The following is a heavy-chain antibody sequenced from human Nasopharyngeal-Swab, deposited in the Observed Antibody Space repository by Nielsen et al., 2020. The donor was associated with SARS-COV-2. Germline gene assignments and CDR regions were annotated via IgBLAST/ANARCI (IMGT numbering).Heavy chain of an antibody. CDR2: ISGSGGST. Sequence: GGSLRLSCAASGFTFSSYAMSWVRQAPGKGLEWVSAISGSGGSTYYADSVKGRFTISRDNSKNTLYLQMNSLRAEGTAVYYCARDRYYYDSSDRPGSFDYWGQGTLVTVSS. CDR1: GFTFSSYA. V-gene: IGHV3-23*01. D-gene: IGHD3-22*01. J-gene: IGHJ4*02. CDR3: ARDRYYYDSSDRPGSFDY.